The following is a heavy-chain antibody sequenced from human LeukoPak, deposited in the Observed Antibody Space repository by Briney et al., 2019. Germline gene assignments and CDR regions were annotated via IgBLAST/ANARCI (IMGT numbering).Heavy chain of an antibody. Sequence: SETLSLTCIVSGGPISTYYWSWIRQPPGKGLEWIGYIYYSGSTNYNPALKSRVTMSVDTSKNQFSLKLSSVTAADTAVYYCARPLPRSPYFDYYRDVWGKGTTVTVSS. V-gene: IGHV4-59*08. CDR3: ARPLPRSPYFDYYRDV. CDR2: IYYSGST. CDR1: GGPISTYY. J-gene: IGHJ6*03.